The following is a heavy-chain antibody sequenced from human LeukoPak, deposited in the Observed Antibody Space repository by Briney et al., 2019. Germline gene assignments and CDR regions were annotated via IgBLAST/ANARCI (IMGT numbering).Heavy chain of an antibody. V-gene: IGHV4-39*06. CDR3: ARLRVRGYGYGPWEGPTWLDY. Sequence: PSETLSLTCTVSGGSISRSSYYWGWIRQPPGKGLEWIGTIYHSGSTHYNPSLKSRVTISVDTSKNQFTLKLSSVAAADTAVYYCARLRVRGYGYGPWEGPTWLDYWGQGTLVTVSS. J-gene: IGHJ4*02. CDR1: GGSISRSSYY. CDR2: IYHSGST. D-gene: IGHD5-18*01.